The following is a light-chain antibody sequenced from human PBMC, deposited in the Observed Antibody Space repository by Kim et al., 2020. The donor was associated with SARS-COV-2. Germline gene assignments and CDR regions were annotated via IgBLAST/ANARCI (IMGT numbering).Light chain of an antibody. CDR1: SGSIASNY. CDR2: EDN. CDR3: QSYDSNNHWV. J-gene: IGLJ3*02. Sequence: FMLTQPHSVSESPGKTVTISCAGSSGSIASNYVQWYQQRPGSAPTTVIYEDNQRPSGVPDRFSGSIDSSSNSASLTISGLKTEDEADYYCQSYDSNNHWVFGGGTQLTVL. V-gene: IGLV6-57*02.